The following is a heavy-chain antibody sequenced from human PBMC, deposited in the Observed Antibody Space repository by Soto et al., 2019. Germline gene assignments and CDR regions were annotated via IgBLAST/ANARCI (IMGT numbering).Heavy chain of an antibody. CDR3: ARVQHRYQVGATNSDY. CDR1: GGTFSSYA. J-gene: IGHJ4*02. V-gene: IGHV1-69*13. Sequence: PVKVSCKASGGTFSSYAISWVRQAPVQGLEWMGGFIPLFGTANYAQKFQGRVTITADESTSTAYMELSSLRSEDTAVYYCARVQHRYQVGATNSDYWGQGTLVTVSS. D-gene: IGHD1-26*01. CDR2: FIPLFGTA.